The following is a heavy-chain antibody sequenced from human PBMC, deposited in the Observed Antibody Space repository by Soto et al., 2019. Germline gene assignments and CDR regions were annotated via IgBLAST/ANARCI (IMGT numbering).Heavy chain of an antibody. J-gene: IGHJ4*02. V-gene: IGHV1-18*01. Sequence: ASVKVSCKASGYTFTSYGISWVRQAPGQGLEWMGWISAYNGNTNYAQKLQGRVTMTTDTSTSTAYMELNSLRAEDTAVYYCARRPVTYYFDYWGQGTLVTVSS. D-gene: IGHD4-17*01. CDR3: ARRPVTYYFDY. CDR2: ISAYNGNT. CDR1: GYTFTSYG.